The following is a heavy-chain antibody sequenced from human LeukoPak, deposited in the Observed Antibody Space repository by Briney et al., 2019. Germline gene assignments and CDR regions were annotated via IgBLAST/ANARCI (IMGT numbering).Heavy chain of an antibody. V-gene: IGHV1-2*02. D-gene: IGHD6-13*01. Sequence: GASVKVSCKAPGYTFTGYYIHWVRQAPGQGLEWMGWINPNSGGTNYAQKFQGRVTMPRDTSITTAYMELSGLRSDDTAIYYCARGKLAAPGRTGYNWFDPWGQGTLVTVSS. CDR2: INPNSGGT. CDR1: GYTFTGYY. J-gene: IGHJ5*02. CDR3: ARGKLAAPGRTGYNWFDP.